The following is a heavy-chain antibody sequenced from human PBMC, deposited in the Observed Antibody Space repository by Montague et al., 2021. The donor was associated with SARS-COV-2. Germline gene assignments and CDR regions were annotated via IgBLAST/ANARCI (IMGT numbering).Heavy chain of an antibody. J-gene: IGHJ4*02. V-gene: IGHV3-48*03. CDR3: ARAGEDYYYDSSGFLY. Sequence: YLSLSFSASGFIFSSYEVNWVRQAPGKGLEWASYISNSGDTKYYADSVKGRFTISRDNAKNSLYLQMSSLRAEDTAVYYCARAGEDYYYDSSGFLYWGQGILVTVSS. CDR1: GFIFSSYE. CDR2: ISNSGDTK. D-gene: IGHD3-22*01.